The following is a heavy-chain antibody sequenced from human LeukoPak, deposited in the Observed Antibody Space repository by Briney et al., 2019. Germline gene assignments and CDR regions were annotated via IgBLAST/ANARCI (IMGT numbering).Heavy chain of an antibody. Sequence: ASVKVSCKASGYTFTASYMHWVRQAPGQGLEWMGWINPNSGGTKYAQNFQGRVTMTRDTSISTAYMELSRLRSDDTAVYYCARGGGRSSSAFDPWGQGTLVTVPS. CDR2: INPNSGGT. D-gene: IGHD6-6*01. CDR1: GYTFTASY. J-gene: IGHJ5*02. V-gene: IGHV1-2*02. CDR3: ARGGGRSSSAFDP.